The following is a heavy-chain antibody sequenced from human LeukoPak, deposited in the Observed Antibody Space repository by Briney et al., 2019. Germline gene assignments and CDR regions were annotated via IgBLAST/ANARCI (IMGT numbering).Heavy chain of an antibody. D-gene: IGHD4-17*01. CDR3: ARHDALTTVTTFWFDP. CDR2: INHSGST. V-gene: IGHV4-34*01. J-gene: IGHJ5*02. CDR1: GGSFSGYY. Sequence: SSETLSLTCAVYGGSFSGYYWSWIRQPPGKGLEWIGEINHSGSTNYNPSLKSRVTISVDTSKNQFSLKLSSVTAADTAVYYCARHDALTTVTTFWFDPWGQGTLVTVSS.